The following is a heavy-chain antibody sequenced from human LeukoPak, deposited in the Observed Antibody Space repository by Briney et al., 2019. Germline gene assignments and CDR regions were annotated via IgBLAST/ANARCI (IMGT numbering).Heavy chain of an antibody. CDR1: GISVSNDY. CDR3: ARDRRGEKDFDV. CDR2: IYADGYT. Sequence: GGSLRLSCAASGISVSNDYMSWVRQAPGKGLEWVSAIYADGYTRDAASVKGRFSISRHNSKNTVYLQMDNLRPEDTAVHYCARDRRGEKDFDVWGPGTMVTVSS. J-gene: IGHJ3*01. V-gene: IGHV3-53*04.